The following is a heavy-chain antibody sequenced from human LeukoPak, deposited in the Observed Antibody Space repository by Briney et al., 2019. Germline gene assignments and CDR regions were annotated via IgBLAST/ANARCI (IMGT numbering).Heavy chain of an antibody. J-gene: IGHJ3*02. CDR2: ISSSSSYI. D-gene: IGHD4-11*01. V-gene: IGHV3-21*01. CDR3: ARGYSNYGYAFDI. Sequence: GGSRRPSCAASGFTFSGYSMNWVRQAPGKGLEWVSSISSSSSYIYYADSVKGRFTISRDNAKNSLYLQMNSLRAEDTAVYYCARGYSNYGYAFDIWGQGTMVTVSS. CDR1: GFTFSGYS.